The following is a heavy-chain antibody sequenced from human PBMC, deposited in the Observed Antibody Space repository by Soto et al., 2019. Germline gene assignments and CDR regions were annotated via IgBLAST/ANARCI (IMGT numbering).Heavy chain of an antibody. CDR3: ARLEGGSPDY. Sequence: EVQLLESGGGSVQPGGSLRLSFEASKFTFGIYARAWFPQAPGKGLEWVSGMSESGHTYYADSFKGRFTIFRDISKNMVDLQMSSLRVDDTAVYYCARLEGGSPDYWGQGALVTVSS. CDR2: MSESGHT. V-gene: IGHV3-23*01. D-gene: IGHD1-26*01. J-gene: IGHJ4*02. CDR1: KFTFGIYA.